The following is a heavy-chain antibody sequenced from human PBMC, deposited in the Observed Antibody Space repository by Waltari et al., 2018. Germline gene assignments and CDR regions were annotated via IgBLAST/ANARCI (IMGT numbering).Heavy chain of an antibody. J-gene: IGHJ1*01. V-gene: IGHV5-10-1*03. Sequence: EVQLVQSGAEVKKPGESLRISCKGSGYSFTSYWISWVRQMPGKGLECMGGIDPSDSYPNYSPSFQGHGTSSADKSISTAYLQWSSLKASDTAMYYCARVHSSGWYLYFQHWGQGTLVTVSS. CDR2: IDPSDSYP. D-gene: IGHD6-19*01. CDR3: ARVHSSGWYLYFQH. CDR1: GYSFTSYW.